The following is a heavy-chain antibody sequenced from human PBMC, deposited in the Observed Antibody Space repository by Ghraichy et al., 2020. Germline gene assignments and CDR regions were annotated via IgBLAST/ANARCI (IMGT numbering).Heavy chain of an antibody. CDR3: ARIYNYWFDP. V-gene: IGHV4-38-2*02. D-gene: IGHD1-20*01. CDR1: GYSISSGYY. CDR2: IYHGGST. Sequence: ETLSLTCTVSGYSISSGYYWGWIRQPPGKGLEWIGSIYHGGSTYYNSSLRSRVTISVDTSKNQFSLKLSSVTAADTAVYYCARIYNYWFDPWGQGTLVTVSS. J-gene: IGHJ5*02.